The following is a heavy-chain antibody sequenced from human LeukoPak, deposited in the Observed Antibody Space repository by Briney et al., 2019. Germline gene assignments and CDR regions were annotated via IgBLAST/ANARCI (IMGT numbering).Heavy chain of an antibody. D-gene: IGHD6-19*01. CDR1: GFTFSDNY. J-gene: IGHJ4*02. CDR2: ISSSGNTT. Sequence: GGSLRLSCAASGFTFSDNYMSWIRQAPGKGLEWVSYISSSGNTTYNADSVKGRFSITRDNAKNSLYLQMNSLRAEDTAVYYCAREGGSAWFLDYWGQGTLVTVSS. V-gene: IGHV3-11*04. CDR3: AREGGSAWFLDY.